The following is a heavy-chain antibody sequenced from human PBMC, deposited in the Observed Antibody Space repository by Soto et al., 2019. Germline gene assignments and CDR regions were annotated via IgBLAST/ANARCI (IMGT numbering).Heavy chain of an antibody. CDR2: IWYDGSNK. J-gene: IGHJ4*02. CDR1: GFTFSSYG. V-gene: IGHV3-33*01. Sequence: PGGSLRLSCAASGFTFSSYGMHWVRQAPGKGLEWVAVIWYDGSNKYYADSVKGRSTISRDNSKNTLYLQMNSLRAEDTAVYYCARDQGRGYSYGFDYWGQGTLVTVSS. D-gene: IGHD5-18*01. CDR3: ARDQGRGYSYGFDY.